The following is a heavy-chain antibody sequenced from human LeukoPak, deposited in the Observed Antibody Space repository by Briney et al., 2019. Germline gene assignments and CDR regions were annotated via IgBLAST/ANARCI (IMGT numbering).Heavy chain of an antibody. CDR1: GGSFSGYY. J-gene: IGHJ4*02. V-gene: IGHV4-34*01. CDR3: ARGPSLDY. Sequence: SETLSLTCAVHGGSFSGYYCSWIRQPPRKGLEWSGEINHSGSTNYNPSLKSRVTISVDTSKSQFSLKLSSVTAADTAVYYCARGPSLDYWGQGTLVTVSS. CDR2: INHSGST.